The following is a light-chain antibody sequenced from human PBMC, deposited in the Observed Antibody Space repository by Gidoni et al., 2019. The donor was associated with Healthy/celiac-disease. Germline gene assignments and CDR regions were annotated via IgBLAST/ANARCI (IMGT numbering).Light chain of an antibody. J-gene: IGLJ2*01. CDR1: KLGDEY. CDR3: QAWDSSTVV. Sequence: SYELTQPPSVSVSPGQTASITCSGDKLGDEYACWYQQKPGQSPVLVISQDSKRPSGIPGRFSGSNSGNTATLAISGTQAMDEADYYCQAWDSSTVVFGGGTKLXV. V-gene: IGLV3-1*01. CDR2: QDS.